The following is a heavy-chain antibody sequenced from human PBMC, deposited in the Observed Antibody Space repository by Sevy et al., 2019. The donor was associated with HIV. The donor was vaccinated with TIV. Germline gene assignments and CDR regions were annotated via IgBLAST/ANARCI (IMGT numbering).Heavy chain of an antibody. CDR3: ARDLLGYGSGSLYYYYGMDV. V-gene: IGHV3-30-3*01. CDR2: ISYDGSNK. D-gene: IGHD3-10*01. CDR1: GFTSSSYA. Sequence: GGSLRLSCAASGFTSSSYAMHWVRQAPGKGLEWVAVISYDGSNKYYADSVKGRFTISRDNSKNTLYLQMNSLRAEDTAVYYCARDLLGYGSGSLYYYYGMDVWGQGTTVTVSS. J-gene: IGHJ6*02.